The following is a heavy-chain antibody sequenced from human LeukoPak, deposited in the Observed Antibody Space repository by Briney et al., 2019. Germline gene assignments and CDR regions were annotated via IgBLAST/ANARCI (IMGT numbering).Heavy chain of an antibody. CDR3: AKEGEMAPFDY. CDR2: IKQDGSEK. V-gene: IGHV3-7*01. D-gene: IGHD5-24*01. J-gene: IGHJ4*02. CDR1: GFTFSSYW. Sequence: PGGSLRLSCAASGFTFSSYWMSWVRQAPGKGLEWVANIKQDGSEKYYVDSVKGRFTISRDNAKNSLYLQMNSLRAEDTAVYYRAKEGEMAPFDYWGQGTLVTVSS.